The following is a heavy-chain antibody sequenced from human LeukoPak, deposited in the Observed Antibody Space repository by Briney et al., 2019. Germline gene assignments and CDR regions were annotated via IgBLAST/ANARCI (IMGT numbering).Heavy chain of an antibody. J-gene: IGHJ4*02. Sequence: SETLSLTCTVSGGSVSSGSYYWNWIRQPPGKGLEWIGHIYYSGSTNYTPSLKSRVTISVDTSKNQFSLKLSSVIAADTAVYYCARDRREYCSDTSCYPQNYFDYWGQGTLVTVSS. CDR2: IYYSGST. CDR1: GGSVSSGSYY. CDR3: ARDRREYCSDTSCYPQNYFDY. D-gene: IGHD2-2*01. V-gene: IGHV4-61*01.